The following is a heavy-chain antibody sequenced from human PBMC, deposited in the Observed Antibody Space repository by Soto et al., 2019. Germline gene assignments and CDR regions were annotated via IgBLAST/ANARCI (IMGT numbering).Heavy chain of an antibody. CDR2: ISSSGSTI. CDR1: GFTFSSYE. D-gene: IGHD3-22*01. CDR3: ARVGDSSGYPDY. V-gene: IGHV3-48*03. Sequence: GGSLILSSAASGFTFSSYEMNWVRQAPGKGLEWVSYISSSGSTIYYADSVKGRFTISRDNSKNSLYLQMNSLRAEGTAVYYCARVGDSSGYPDYWGQGTLVTVSS. J-gene: IGHJ4*02.